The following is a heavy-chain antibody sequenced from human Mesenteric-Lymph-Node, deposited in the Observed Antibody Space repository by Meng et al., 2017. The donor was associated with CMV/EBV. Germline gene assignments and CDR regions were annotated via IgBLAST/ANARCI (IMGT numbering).Heavy chain of an antibody. V-gene: IGHV3-53*01. CDR2: IYSGGST. CDR1: GFTVSSNY. D-gene: IGHD6-13*01. J-gene: IGHJ6*02. Sequence: GGSLRLSCAASGFTVSSNYMSWVRQAPGKGLEWVSVIYSGGSTYYADSVKGRFTISRDNSKNTLYLQMNSLRAEDTAVYYCARDPSPSYSSWLNVDYYGMDVWGQGTTVTVSS. CDR3: ARDPSPSYSSWLNVDYYGMDV.